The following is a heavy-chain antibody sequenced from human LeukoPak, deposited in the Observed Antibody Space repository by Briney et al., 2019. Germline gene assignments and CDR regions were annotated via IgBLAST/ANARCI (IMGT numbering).Heavy chain of an antibody. J-gene: IGHJ4*02. D-gene: IGHD6-19*01. CDR3: ARQGWSSASGYYFDY. CDR2: IYYSGST. CDR1: GGSISSSSYY. Sequence: PETLSLTCGVSGGSISSSSYYWGWIRQPPGKGLEWVGTIYYSGSTYYNPSLKSRVTISVDTSKNQLSLKLSSVTAADTAVYYCARQGWSSASGYYFDYWGQGTLVTVSS. V-gene: IGHV4-39*01.